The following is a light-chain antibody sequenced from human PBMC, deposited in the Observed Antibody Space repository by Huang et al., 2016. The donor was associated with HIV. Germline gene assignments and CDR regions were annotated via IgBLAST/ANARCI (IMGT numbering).Light chain of an antibody. Sequence: IILTQSPATLSLSPGERASLSCRASQSLSRYVAWYQHKPGQAPRLLIYDGSNRASGIPASFSGSGSGTDFTLTISSLEPEDFAVYYCQQRSNWGGAFGPGTKVEI. J-gene: IGKJ3*01. V-gene: IGKV3-11*01. CDR1: QSLSRY. CDR3: QQRSNWGGA. CDR2: DGS.